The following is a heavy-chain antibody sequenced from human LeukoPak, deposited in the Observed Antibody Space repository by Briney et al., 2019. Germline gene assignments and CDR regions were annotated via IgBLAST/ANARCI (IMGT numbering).Heavy chain of an antibody. Sequence: PSETLSLTCAVYGGSFSGYYWSWIRQPPGKGLEWIGEINHSGSTNYNPSLKSRVTISVDTSKNQFSLKLSSVTAADTAVYYCARGNYDSSGYYIDYWGQGTLVTVSS. V-gene: IGHV4-34*01. J-gene: IGHJ4*02. CDR1: GGSFSGYY. CDR2: INHSGST. D-gene: IGHD3-22*01. CDR3: ARGNYDSSGYYIDY.